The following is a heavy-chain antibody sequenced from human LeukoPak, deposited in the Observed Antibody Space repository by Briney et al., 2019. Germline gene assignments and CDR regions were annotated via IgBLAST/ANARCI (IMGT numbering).Heavy chain of an antibody. J-gene: IGHJ5*02. Sequence: ASAKVSCKTSGYSFTDYYMHWVRQAPGQGLEWKGWINPNSGGTNYAQKFQGRVTMTRDTSISTAYMELSRLRSDDTAVYYCARIIAAAGKGHWFDPWGQGTLVTVSS. V-gene: IGHV1-2*02. D-gene: IGHD6-13*01. CDR1: GYSFTDYY. CDR3: ARIIAAAGKGHWFDP. CDR2: INPNSGGT.